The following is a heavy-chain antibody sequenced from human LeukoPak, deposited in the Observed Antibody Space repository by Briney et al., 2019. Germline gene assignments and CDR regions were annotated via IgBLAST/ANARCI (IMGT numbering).Heavy chain of an antibody. CDR2: IYHSGST. Sequence: NTSETLSLTCAVSGGSISSSNWWSWVRQPPGKGLEWIGEIYHSGSTNYNPSLKSRVTISVDKSKNQFSLKLSSVTAADTAVYYCARMPTLAYSSSAREFDYWGQGTLVTVSS. D-gene: IGHD6-6*01. CDR3: ARMPTLAYSSSAREFDY. J-gene: IGHJ4*02. V-gene: IGHV4-4*02. CDR1: GGSISSSNW.